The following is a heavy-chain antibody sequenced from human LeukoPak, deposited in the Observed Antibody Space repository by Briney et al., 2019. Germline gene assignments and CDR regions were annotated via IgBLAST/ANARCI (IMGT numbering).Heavy chain of an antibody. CDR3: ARDASGYSSGPPFDY. CDR2: LSSSSSTI. D-gene: IGHD6-19*01. CDR1: GFTFSSFS. V-gene: IGHV3-48*01. Sequence: GGSPRLSRAAPGFTFSSFSMNWVRQAPGKGPEWGLYLSSSSSTIYYADSVKGRFTISRDNAKNSLYLQMNSLRAEDTAVYYCARDASGYSSGPPFDYWGQGTLVTVSS. J-gene: IGHJ4*02.